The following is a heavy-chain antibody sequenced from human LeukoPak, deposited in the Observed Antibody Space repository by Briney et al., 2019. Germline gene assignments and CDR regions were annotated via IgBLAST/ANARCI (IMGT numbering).Heavy chain of an antibody. CDR2: ISSSSRTI. J-gene: IGHJ6*02. CDR1: GFTFSTYD. Sequence: PVGSLRLSCAASGFTFSTYDMNWVRQAPGKGLEWVSYISSSSRTISYADSVKGRFTISRDNAKNSLYLQMNSLRAEDTAVYYCARLRYYAMDVWGQGTTVTASS. CDR3: ARLRYYAMDV. V-gene: IGHV3-48*01.